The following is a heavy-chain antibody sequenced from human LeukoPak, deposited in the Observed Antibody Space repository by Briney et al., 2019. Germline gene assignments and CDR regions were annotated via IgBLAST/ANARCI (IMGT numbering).Heavy chain of an antibody. D-gene: IGHD1/OR15-1a*01. CDR1: EFAFSTYN. CDR3: AKSTVGTNDY. Sequence: PGGSLRLSCAASEFAFSTYNMNWVRQAPGKGLEWVSYISTGSSTTYYADSVKGRFTISRDNVENSLYLQMSSLRDEDTAVYYCAKSTVGTNDYWGQGTLVTVSS. CDR2: ISTGSSTT. J-gene: IGHJ4*02. V-gene: IGHV3-48*02.